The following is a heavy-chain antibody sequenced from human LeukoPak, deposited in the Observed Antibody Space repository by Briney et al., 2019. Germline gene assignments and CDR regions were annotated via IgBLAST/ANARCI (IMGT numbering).Heavy chain of an antibody. CDR2: IGTAGDT. CDR3: ARSVAGEYYFDY. Sequence: GGSLRLSCAPSGFTFSSCDLHWVRQATGKGLEWVSAIGTAGDTYYPGSVKGRFTISRENAKNSLYLQMNSLRAGDTAVYYCARSVAGEYYFDYWGQGTLVTVSS. V-gene: IGHV3-13*01. D-gene: IGHD6-19*01. CDR1: GFTFSSCD. J-gene: IGHJ4*02.